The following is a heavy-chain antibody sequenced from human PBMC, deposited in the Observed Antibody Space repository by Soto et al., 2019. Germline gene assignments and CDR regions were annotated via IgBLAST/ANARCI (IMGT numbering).Heavy chain of an antibody. J-gene: IGHJ3*02. CDR2: INAGSGNT. D-gene: IGHD3-3*02. V-gene: IGHV1-3*01. CDR1: GYTFRAYT. CDR3: ARDTETLGPRANDALDI. Sequence: QAQLVQSGAEMKKPGASVKVSCKATGYTFRAYTMNWVRQAPGQSHEWMGWINAGSGNTKYSQNFQGRVSITRDTSASTVYMELTGLTSEDTAVYYCARDTETLGPRANDALDIWGQGTMVTVSS.